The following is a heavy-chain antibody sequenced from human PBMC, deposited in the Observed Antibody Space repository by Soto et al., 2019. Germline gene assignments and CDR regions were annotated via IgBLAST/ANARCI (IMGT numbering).Heavy chain of an antibody. Sequence: SQSLSLTCTLSGGSISSGGYYWSWIRQHPGKGLEWIGYIYYSGSTYYNPSLKSRVTISVDTSKNQFSLKLSSVTAADTAVYYCAREEAGYYYYYGMDVWGQGTTVTVSS. D-gene: IGHD6-13*01. CDR1: GGSISSGGYY. V-gene: IGHV4-31*03. CDR2: IYYSGST. CDR3: AREEAGYYYYYGMDV. J-gene: IGHJ6*02.